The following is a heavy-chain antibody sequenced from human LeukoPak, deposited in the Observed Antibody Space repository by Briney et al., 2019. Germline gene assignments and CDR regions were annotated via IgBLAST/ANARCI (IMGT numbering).Heavy chain of an antibody. CDR2: ISSDGSNK. Sequence: GRSLRLSCEASGFIFSTYAMHWVRQAPGKGLEWLAVISSDGSNKYHVDSVKGRFTISRDNSKYTLYLEMDSVRLGDTAVYYCARDDIIVGATTLDYWGQGTLVTVSS. J-gene: IGHJ4*02. V-gene: IGHV3-30*04. D-gene: IGHD1-26*01. CDR1: GFIFSTYA. CDR3: ARDDIIVGATTLDY.